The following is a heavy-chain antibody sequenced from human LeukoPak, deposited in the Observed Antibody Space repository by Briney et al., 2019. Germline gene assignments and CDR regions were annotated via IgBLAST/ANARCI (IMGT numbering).Heavy chain of an antibody. V-gene: IGHV5-51*01. D-gene: IGHD2-2*03. J-gene: IGHJ4*02. CDR1: GYSFPNYW. CDR3: ARPPSRGYSSSFEY. Sequence: GESLQISCKGSGYSFPNYWIAWVRRMPGKGLEWMGIIYPDESNIRYSPSFQGQVTISADKSISTAYLQWSSLKASDTAMYYCARPPSRGYSSSFEYWGQGTLVTVSS. CDR2: IYPDESNI.